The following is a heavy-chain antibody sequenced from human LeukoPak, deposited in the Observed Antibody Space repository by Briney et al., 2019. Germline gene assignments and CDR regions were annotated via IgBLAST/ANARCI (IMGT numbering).Heavy chain of an antibody. CDR1: GGSFSGYY. J-gene: IGHJ6*03. CDR3: ARARYYDFWSGYTGYYYMDV. Sequence: SETLSLTCAVYGGSFSGYYWSWIRQPPGKGLEWIGEINHSGSTSYNPSLKSRVTISVDTSKNQFSLKLSSVTAADTAVYYCARARYYDFWSGYTGYYYMDVWGKGTTVTVSS. D-gene: IGHD3-3*01. CDR2: INHSGST. V-gene: IGHV4-34*01.